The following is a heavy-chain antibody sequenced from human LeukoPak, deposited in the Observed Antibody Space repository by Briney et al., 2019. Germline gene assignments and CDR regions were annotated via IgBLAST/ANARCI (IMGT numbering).Heavy chain of an antibody. J-gene: IGHJ4*02. V-gene: IGHV1-46*01. CDR3: ARDRTRYIDY. CDR1: GYTFTSYY. CDR2: INPSGGST. D-gene: IGHD1-7*01. Sequence: ASVKVSCKASGYTFTSYYMHWVRQAPGQGLEWMGIINPSGGSTSYAQKFQGRVTMTRDTSTSIVYMELSSLRSENTAVYYCARDRTRYIDYWGQGTLVTVSS.